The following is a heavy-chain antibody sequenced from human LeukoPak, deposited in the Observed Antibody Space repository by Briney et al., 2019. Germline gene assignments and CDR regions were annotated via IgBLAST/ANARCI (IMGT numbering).Heavy chain of an antibody. CDR1: GGSFSGYY. D-gene: IGHD1-1*01. CDR2: INHSGST. CDR3: ERDDDYYWYFDL. J-gene: IGHJ2*01. Sequence: TSETLSLTCAVYGGSFSGYYWSWIRQPPGKGLEWIGEINHSGSTNYNPSLKSRVTISVDTSKNQFSLKLSSVTAADTAVYYCERDDDYYWYFDLWGRGTLVTVSS. V-gene: IGHV4-34*01.